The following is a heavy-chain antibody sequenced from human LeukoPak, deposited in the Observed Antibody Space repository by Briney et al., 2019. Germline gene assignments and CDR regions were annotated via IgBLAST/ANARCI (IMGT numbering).Heavy chain of an antibody. Sequence: GVSLSLSCAASGFTFSSDEMKWVRQAPGKGLEWVSYISSSGSTIYYADSVKGRFTISRDNAKNSLFLQMNSLRAEDTAVYYCARESITWFDSWGQGTLVTVSS. CDR3: ARESITWFDS. J-gene: IGHJ5*01. CDR1: GFTFSSDE. V-gene: IGHV3-48*03. CDR2: ISSSGSTI. D-gene: IGHD3-16*01.